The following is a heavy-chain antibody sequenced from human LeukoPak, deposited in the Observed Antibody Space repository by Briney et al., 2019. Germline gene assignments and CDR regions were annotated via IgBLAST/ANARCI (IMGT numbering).Heavy chain of an antibody. Sequence: SGGSLRLSCAASGFPFSSYAMSWVRQAPGKGLEWVPAISGSGGSTYYADSVKGRFTISRDNSKNTLYLQMNSLRAEDTAVYYCAKIRPLGYCGSTSCTGLSYFDYWGQGTLVTVSS. CDR1: GFPFSSYA. CDR3: AKIRPLGYCGSTSCTGLSYFDY. V-gene: IGHV3-23*01. J-gene: IGHJ4*02. D-gene: IGHD2-2*01. CDR2: ISGSGGST.